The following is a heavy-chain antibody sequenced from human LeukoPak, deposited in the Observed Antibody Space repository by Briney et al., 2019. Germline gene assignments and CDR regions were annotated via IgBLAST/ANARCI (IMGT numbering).Heavy chain of an antibody. V-gene: IGHV3-48*04. D-gene: IGHD2-15*01. J-gene: IGHJ5*02. CDR3: ARDRYCSGGSCYFGAKLSRWGFDP. CDR2: ISSSSRTI. CDR1: GFIFSSYS. Sequence: PGGSLRLSCATSGFIFSSYSMNWVRQAPGKGLEWVSHISSSSRTIYYADSAKGRFTISRDNATNSLYLQMNSLRAEDTAVYYCARDRYCSGGSCYFGAKLSRWGFDPWGQGTLVTVSS.